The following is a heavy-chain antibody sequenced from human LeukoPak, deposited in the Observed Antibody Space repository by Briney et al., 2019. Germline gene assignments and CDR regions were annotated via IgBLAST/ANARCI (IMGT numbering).Heavy chain of an antibody. J-gene: IGHJ3*02. Sequence: SETLSLTCTVSGGSISNSYYYWGWIRQPPGKGLEWIGTIYYGGNTYYNPSLKSRVTISVDTSKNHFSLRLSSVTAADTAVYYCARHDSSGPYNAFDIWGQGTMVTVSS. CDR2: IYYGGNT. D-gene: IGHD3-22*01. V-gene: IGHV4-39*01. CDR3: ARHDSSGPYNAFDI. CDR1: GGSISNSYYY.